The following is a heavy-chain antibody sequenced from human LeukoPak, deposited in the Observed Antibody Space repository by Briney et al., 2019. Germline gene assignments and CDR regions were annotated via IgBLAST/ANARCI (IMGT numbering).Heavy chain of an antibody. Sequence: SETLSLTCTVSGYSISSGYYWGWIRQPPGKGLEWIGSIYHSGSTYYNPSLKRRITISVDTSKNQFSLKLSSVTAADTAEYYCARVGSGYDYQFDYWGQGTLVTVSS. CDR1: GYSISSGYY. J-gene: IGHJ4*02. V-gene: IGHV4-38-2*02. CDR2: IYHSGST. CDR3: ARVGSGYDYQFDY. D-gene: IGHD5-12*01.